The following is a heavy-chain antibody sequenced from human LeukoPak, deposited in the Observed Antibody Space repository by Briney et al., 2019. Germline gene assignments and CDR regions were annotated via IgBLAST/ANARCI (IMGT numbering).Heavy chain of an antibody. D-gene: IGHD6-13*01. CDR3: ARDRRRYSSSWSFDY. V-gene: IGHV4-59*01. CDR2: IYYSGST. J-gene: IGHJ4*02. CDR1: GGSISSYY. Sequence: SETLSPTCTVSGGSISSYYWSWIRQPPGKGLEWIGYIYYSGSTNYNPSLKSRITISVDTSKNQFSLKLSSVTAADTAVYYCARDRRRYSSSWSFDYWGQGTLVTVSS.